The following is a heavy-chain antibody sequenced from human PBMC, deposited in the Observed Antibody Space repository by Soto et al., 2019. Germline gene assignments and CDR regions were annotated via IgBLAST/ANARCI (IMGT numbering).Heavy chain of an antibody. J-gene: IGHJ4*02. D-gene: IGHD7-27*01. CDR2: ISYSGST. Sequence: SDSLSPTFNHSGSAMWSVSYYWGWIRQSPEKGLEWIASISYSGSTYYNPTLKSRLIISVDTSKSQFSLKLSSVTAADTAVYYCARRWGYSFDYWGQG. CDR3: ARRWGYSFDY. V-gene: IGHV4-39*01. CDR1: GSAMWSVSYY.